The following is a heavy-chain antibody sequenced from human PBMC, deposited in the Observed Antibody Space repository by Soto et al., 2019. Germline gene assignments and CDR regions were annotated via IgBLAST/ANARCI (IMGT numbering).Heavy chain of an antibody. CDR2: ISGSGGST. Sequence: VVSLRLSCAASGFTFSSYAMSWVRQAPGKGLEWVSAISGSGGSTYYADSVKGRFTISRDNSKNTLYLQMNSLRAEDTAVYYCAPDGYYDSSGPLSGYWGPGTLVIVSA. CDR1: GFTFSSYA. CDR3: APDGYYDSSGPLSGY. D-gene: IGHD3-22*01. V-gene: IGHV3-23*01. J-gene: IGHJ4*02.